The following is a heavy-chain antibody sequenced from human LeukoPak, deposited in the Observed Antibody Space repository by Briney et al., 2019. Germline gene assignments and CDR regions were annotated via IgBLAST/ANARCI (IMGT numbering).Heavy chain of an antibody. J-gene: IGHJ3*02. CDR3: ARTFMGATVFRDAFDI. CDR1: GFTXRSYS. V-gene: IGHV3-21*01. CDR2: ISPSSSSM. D-gene: IGHD1-26*01. Sequence: SXRLXCATSGFTXRSYSMNWVRQAPGXGLEXXSSISPSSSSMNYADSLKGRFTISRDNAKNSLYLQMNSLRAEDTAVYYCARTFMGATVFRDAFDIWGRGTMVTVSS.